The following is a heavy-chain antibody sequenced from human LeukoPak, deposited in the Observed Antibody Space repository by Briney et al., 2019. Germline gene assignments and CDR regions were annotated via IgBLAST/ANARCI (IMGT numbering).Heavy chain of an antibody. CDR3: ARHSVYWGSGGWFDP. Sequence: PSETLSLTCTVSGGSISSYYWSWIRQPPGKGLEWIGYIYYSGSTNYNPSLKSRVTISVDTSKNQFSLKLSSVTAADTAVYYCARHSVYWGSGGWFDPWGQGTLVTVSS. CDR1: GGSISSYY. J-gene: IGHJ5*02. CDR2: IYYSGST. V-gene: IGHV4-59*08. D-gene: IGHD3-16*01.